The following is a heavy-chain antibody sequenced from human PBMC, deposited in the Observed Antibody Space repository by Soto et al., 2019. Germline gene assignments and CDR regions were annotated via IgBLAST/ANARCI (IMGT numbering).Heavy chain of an antibody. D-gene: IGHD1-26*01. J-gene: IGHJ4*02. CDR1: GGSFSGYY. Sequence: KPSETLSLTCAVYGGSFSGYYWSWIRQPPGKGLEWIGEINHSGSTNYNPSLKSRVTISVDTSKNQFSLKLSSVTAADTAVYYCARGGRVGGLDYWGQGTLVTVSS. CDR3: ARGGRVGGLDY. V-gene: IGHV4-34*01. CDR2: INHSGST.